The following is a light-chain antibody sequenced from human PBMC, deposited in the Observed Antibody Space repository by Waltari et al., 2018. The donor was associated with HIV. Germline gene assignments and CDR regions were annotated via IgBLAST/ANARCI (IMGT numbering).Light chain of an antibody. CDR1: QSVLYSSNNKNY. V-gene: IGKV4-1*01. CDR2: WAS. Sequence: DIVMTQSPDSLAVSLGERATINCKSSQSVLYSSNNKNYLAWYQQKPGQPPKRRIYWASARESGVPDRFSASGSGTDFTLTISSLQAEDVAVYYCQQHYTTPLTFGGGTKVEI. CDR3: QQHYTTPLT. J-gene: IGKJ4*01.